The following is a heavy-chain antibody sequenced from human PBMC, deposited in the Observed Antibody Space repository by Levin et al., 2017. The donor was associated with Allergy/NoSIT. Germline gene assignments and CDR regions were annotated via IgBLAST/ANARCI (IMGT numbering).Heavy chain of an antibody. CDR1: GFTFSNYG. V-gene: IGHV3-30*18. CDR3: AKDCCGDSSYYFDY. J-gene: IGHJ4*02. D-gene: IGHD2-15*01. CDR2: ISYDGTKK. Sequence: PGGSLRLSCAASGFTFSNYGMHWVRQAPGKGLEWLALISYDGTKKYYADSVKGRFTISRDNSKNTLSLQMSSLRAEDTAVYYCAKDCCGDSSYYFDYWGQGTLVTVSS.